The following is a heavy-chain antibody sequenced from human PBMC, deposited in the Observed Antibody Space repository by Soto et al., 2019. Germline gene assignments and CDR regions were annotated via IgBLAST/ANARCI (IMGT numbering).Heavy chain of an antibody. CDR2: IYYSGST. CDR1: SGSTSRSTDY. CDR3: ARQVPAAIRLGWFDP. J-gene: IGHJ5*02. Sequence: LSLTWTVASGSTSRSTDYWGWIRQPPGKGLEWIGSIYYSGSTYYRPSLKSRVTISVDTSKNQFSLKLSSVTAADTAVYYCARQVPAAIRLGWFDPWGQGTLFTVSS. D-gene: IGHD2-2*02. V-gene: IGHV4-39*01.